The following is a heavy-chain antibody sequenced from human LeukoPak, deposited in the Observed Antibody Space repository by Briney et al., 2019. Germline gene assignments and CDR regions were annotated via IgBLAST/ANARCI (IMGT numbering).Heavy chain of an antibody. CDR2: ISSSSSTI. CDR3: ASDLGRDYYYYMDV. J-gene: IGHJ6*03. V-gene: IGHV3-48*01. Sequence: GGSLRLSCAASGFTFSSYSMNWVRQAPGKGLEWVSYISSSSSTIYYADSVKGRFTISRDNAKNSLYLQINSLRAEDTAVYYCASDLGRDYYYYMDVWGKGTTVTVSS. CDR1: GFTFSSYS.